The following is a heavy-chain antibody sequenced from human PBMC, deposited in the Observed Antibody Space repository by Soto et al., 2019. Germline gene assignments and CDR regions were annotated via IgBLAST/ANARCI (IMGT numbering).Heavy chain of an antibody. CDR2: IYYSGST. D-gene: IGHD3-22*01. CDR3: ARNTYYYDSSGYYYGDWFDP. V-gene: IGHV4-59*01. Sequence: ETLSLTCTVSGGSISSYYWSWIRQPPGKGLEWIGYIYYSGSTNYNPSLKSRVTISVDTSKNQFSLKLSSVTAADTAVYYCARNTYYYDSSGYYYGDWFDPWGQGTLVTVSS. CDR1: GGSISSYY. J-gene: IGHJ5*02.